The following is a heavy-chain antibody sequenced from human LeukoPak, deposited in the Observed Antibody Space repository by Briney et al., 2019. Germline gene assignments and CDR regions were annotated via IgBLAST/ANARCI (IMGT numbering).Heavy chain of an antibody. V-gene: IGHV1-2*02. CDR3: ARLEGYCSGGGCYSNYYMDV. D-gene: IGHD2-15*01. J-gene: IGHJ6*03. CDR2: INPNSGGT. CDR1: VYTFTGYY. Sequence: ASVKVSCKASVYTFTGYYMHWVRQAPGQGLEWMGWINPNSGGTNYAQKFQGRVTMTRDTSITTAYMELSRLRSDDTAVYYCARLEGYCSGGGCYSNYYMDVWGKGTTVTVSS.